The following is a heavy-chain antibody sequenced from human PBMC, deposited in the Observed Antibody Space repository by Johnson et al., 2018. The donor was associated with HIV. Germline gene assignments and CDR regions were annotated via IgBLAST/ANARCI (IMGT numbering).Heavy chain of an antibody. CDR3: ASCGVDCRDAFDI. J-gene: IGHJ3*02. Sequence: QMLLVESGGGLVKAGGSLRLSCAASGFTFSSYGMHWVHQAPGKGLEWVAFIRYDGSNKYYADSVKGRFTISRDNSKNTLYLQMNSLRAEDTAVYYCASCGVDCRDAFDIWGQGTMVTVSS. V-gene: IGHV3-30*02. CDR2: IRYDGSNK. D-gene: IGHD2-21*02. CDR1: GFTFSSYG.